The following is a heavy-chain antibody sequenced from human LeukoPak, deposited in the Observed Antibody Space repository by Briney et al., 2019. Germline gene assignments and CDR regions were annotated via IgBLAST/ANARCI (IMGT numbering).Heavy chain of an antibody. J-gene: IGHJ4*02. Sequence: SETLSLTCAVYGGSFSGYYWSWIRQPPGKGLEWIGEINHSGSTNYNPSLKSRVTISVDTSKNQFSLKLSSVTAADTTVYYCARTIFGVVYFDYWGQGSLVTVSS. V-gene: IGHV4-34*01. CDR2: INHSGST. CDR1: GGSFSGYY. CDR3: ARTIFGVVYFDY. D-gene: IGHD3-3*01.